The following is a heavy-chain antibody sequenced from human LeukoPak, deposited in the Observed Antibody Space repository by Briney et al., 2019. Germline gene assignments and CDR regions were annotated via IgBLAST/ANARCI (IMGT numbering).Heavy chain of an antibody. CDR1: GGSISNFL. V-gene: IGHV4-59*01. D-gene: IGHD2-15*01. J-gene: IGHJ5*02. CDR2: FHDSGSA. CDR3: ARDSHSVDTATPRGFDP. Sequence: SETLPLTCTVSGGSISNFLWSWIRQPPGKGLEWIGYFHDSGSANYNPSLKSRITMSVDTSKNQFSLKLRSVTAADTAVYYCARDSHSVDTATPRGFDPWGQGTLVTVSS.